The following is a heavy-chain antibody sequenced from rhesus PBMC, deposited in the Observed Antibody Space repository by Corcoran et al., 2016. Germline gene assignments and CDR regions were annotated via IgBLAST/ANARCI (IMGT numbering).Heavy chain of an antibody. CDR3: AKDLYGYYFDY. CDR2: LSSGGGIT. J-gene: IGHJ4*01. V-gene: IGHV3S5*01. D-gene: IGHD4-29*01. CDR1: GFIFSSYG. Sequence: EVQLVESGGGLVQPGGSLRVSCAASGFIFSSYGMGWVRQAPGKGLRWVSYLSSGGGITYYADSVKGRFTISRDNSKNTLSLQLNSLRTEDTAVYYCAKDLYGYYFDYWGQGVLVTVSS.